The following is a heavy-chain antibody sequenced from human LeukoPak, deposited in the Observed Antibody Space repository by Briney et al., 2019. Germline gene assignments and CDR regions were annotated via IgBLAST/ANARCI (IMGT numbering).Heavy chain of an antibody. Sequence: PSETLSFTCTVSGGSISSYYWSWIRQPPGKGLEWIGYIYTSGSTNYNPSLKSRVTISVDTSKNQFSLKLSSVTAADTAVYYCARGITIFGVVYYYYMDVWGKGTTVTVSS. D-gene: IGHD3-3*01. CDR1: GGSISSYY. V-gene: IGHV4-4*09. CDR2: IYTSGST. CDR3: ARGITIFGVVYYYYMDV. J-gene: IGHJ6*03.